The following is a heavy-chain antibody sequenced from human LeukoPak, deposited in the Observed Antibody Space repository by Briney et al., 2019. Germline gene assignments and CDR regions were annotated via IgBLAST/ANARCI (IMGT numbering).Heavy chain of an antibody. J-gene: IGHJ4*02. Sequence: GGSLRLSCLASGFTFSDYDMSWIRQAPGKGLESISHISRSGSTVYYADSVKGRFTISRDNAKNTLYLQMNSLRAEDTAAYYCVRRVDKGEIDYWGQGTLVTVSS. CDR2: ISRSGSTV. D-gene: IGHD3-16*01. CDR1: GFTFSDYD. V-gene: IGHV3-11*04. CDR3: VRRVDKGEIDY.